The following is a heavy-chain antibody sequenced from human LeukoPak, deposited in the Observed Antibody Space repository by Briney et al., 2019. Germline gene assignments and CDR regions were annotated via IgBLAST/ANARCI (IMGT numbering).Heavy chain of an antibody. CDR1: GFTFSDYY. V-gene: IGHV3-11*01. Sequence: GGSLRLSCAASGFTFSDYYMSWIRQAPGKGLEWVSYISSSGSTIYYADSVKGRFTISRDNAKNSLYLQMNSLRAEDTAVYYCARNEYYYDSSGYYEPDDYWGQGTLVTVSS. J-gene: IGHJ4*02. D-gene: IGHD3-22*01. CDR2: ISSSGSTI. CDR3: ARNEYYYDSSGYYEPDDY.